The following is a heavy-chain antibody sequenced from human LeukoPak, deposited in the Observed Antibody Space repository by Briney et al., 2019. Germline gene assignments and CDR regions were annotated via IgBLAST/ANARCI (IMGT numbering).Heavy chain of an antibody. J-gene: IGHJ4*01. CDR3: ARDIEAVGATLYFDY. D-gene: IGHD1-26*01. CDR1: GGSISSYY. V-gene: IGHV4-4*07. CDR2: IYTSGST. Sequence: SETLSLTCTVSGGSISSYYWSWIRQPAGKGLEWIGRIYTSGSTNYNPSLKTRVTLSIDTSKNQFSLKLRSVTAADTAVYYCARDIEAVGATLYFDYWGRGTLVTVSS.